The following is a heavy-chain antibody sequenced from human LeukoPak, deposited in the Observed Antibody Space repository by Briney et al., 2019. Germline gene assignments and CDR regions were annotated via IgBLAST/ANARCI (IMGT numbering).Heavy chain of an antibody. Sequence: GGSLRLSCAASGFTFSSYGMSWVRQAPGKGLEWVSAISGSGGSTYYADSVKGRFTISRDNSKNTLYLQMNSLRAEDTAVYHCAKDRGAVAGFDYWGQGTLVTVSS. V-gene: IGHV3-23*01. J-gene: IGHJ4*02. D-gene: IGHD6-19*01. CDR1: GFTFSSYG. CDR2: ISGSGGST. CDR3: AKDRGAVAGFDY.